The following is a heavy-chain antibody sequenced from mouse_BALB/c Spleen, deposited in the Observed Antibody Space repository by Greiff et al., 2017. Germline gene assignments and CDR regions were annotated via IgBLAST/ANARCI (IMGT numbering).Heavy chain of an antibody. CDR1: GFSLTSYG. Sequence: QVQLQQSGPGLVQPSQSLSITCTASGFSLTSYGVHWVRQSPGKGLEWLGVIWSGGSTDYNAAFISRLSISKDNSKSQVFFKMNSLQANDTAIYYCARIVDAMDYWGQGTSVTVSS. CDR3: ARIVDAMDY. V-gene: IGHV2-2*02. CDR2: IWSGGST. J-gene: IGHJ4*01.